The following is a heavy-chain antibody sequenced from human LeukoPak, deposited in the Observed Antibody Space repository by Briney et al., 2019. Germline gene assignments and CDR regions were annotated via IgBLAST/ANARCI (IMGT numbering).Heavy chain of an antibody. V-gene: IGHV4-4*09. J-gene: IGHJ5*02. Sequence: PSETLSLTCTVSGGSISSYYWSWIRQPPGKGLEWMGYIYSSGSTFYNPYFQSRLTISVDTSRNQFSLKLRSVIDADTAVYSCARTLVRGVLRGWFGPWGQGTLVIVSS. D-gene: IGHD3-10*01. CDR2: IYSSGST. CDR3: ARTLVRGVLRGWFGP. CDR1: GGSISSYY.